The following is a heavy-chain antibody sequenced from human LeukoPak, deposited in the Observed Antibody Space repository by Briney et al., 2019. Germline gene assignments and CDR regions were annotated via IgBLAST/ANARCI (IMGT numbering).Heavy chain of an antibody. CDR1: GGSFSGYY. Sequence: PSETLSLTCAVYGGSFSGYYWSWIRQPPGKGLEWIGEINHSGSTNYNPPLKSRVTISVDTSKNQFSLKLSSVTAADTAVYYCARGSENSSPLDFDYWGQGTLVTVSS. J-gene: IGHJ4*02. CDR2: INHSGST. D-gene: IGHD6-6*01. CDR3: ARGSENSSPLDFDY. V-gene: IGHV4-34*01.